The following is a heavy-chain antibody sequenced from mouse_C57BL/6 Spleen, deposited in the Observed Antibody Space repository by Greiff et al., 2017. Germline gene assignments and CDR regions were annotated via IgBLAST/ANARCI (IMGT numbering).Heavy chain of an antibody. V-gene: IGHV1-52*01. J-gene: IGHJ4*01. CDR2: IDTSDSET. CDR3: ARVGEGAMDY. Sequence: QVQLQQPGAELVRPGSSVKLSCKASGYTFTSYWMHWVKQRPIQGLEWIGNIDTSDSETHYTQKFKDKATLTVDKSSSTAYMQLSSLTSEDSAVYYCARVGEGAMDYGGQGTSVTVSS. CDR1: GYTFTSYW. D-gene: IGHD2-13*01.